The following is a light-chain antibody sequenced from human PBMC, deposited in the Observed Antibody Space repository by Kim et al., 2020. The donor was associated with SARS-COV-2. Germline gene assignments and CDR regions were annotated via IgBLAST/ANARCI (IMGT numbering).Light chain of an antibody. V-gene: IGLV2-14*03. Sequence: GQSITISCTGTSSDIGAYNYVSWFQQHPGRAPKLMISDVYKRPSGVSNRFSGSKSGNTASLTISGLQAEDEAHYYCLSYTTSMASMFGGGTQLTVL. CDR3: LSYTTSMASM. CDR1: SSDIGAYNY. J-gene: IGLJ3*02. CDR2: DVY.